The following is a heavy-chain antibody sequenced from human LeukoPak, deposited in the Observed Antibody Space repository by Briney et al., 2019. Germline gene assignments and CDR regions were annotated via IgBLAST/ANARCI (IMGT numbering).Heavy chain of an antibody. Sequence: ASVKVSCKASGYTFTSYGISWVRQAPGQGLEWMGWISAYNGNTNYAQKLQGSVTMTTDTSTSTAYMELRSLRSDDTAVYYCARLSTDSSGYYYVWWCDPWGQGTLVTVSS. D-gene: IGHD3-22*01. CDR3: ARLSTDSSGYYYVWWCDP. J-gene: IGHJ5*02. CDR1: GYTFTSYG. CDR2: ISAYNGNT. V-gene: IGHV1-18*01.